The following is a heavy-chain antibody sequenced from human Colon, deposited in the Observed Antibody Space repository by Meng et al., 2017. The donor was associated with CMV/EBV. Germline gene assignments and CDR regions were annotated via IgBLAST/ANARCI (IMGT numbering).Heavy chain of an antibody. Sequence: GESLKISCVASGFSFSDYEMNWVRQAPGKGLEWVSYITTSGSSIHYAASVRGRFTISRDNAQNSLFLHMDSLRAEDTAVYYCARDPFQAHLLDDFLDTWGQGTLVTVSS. J-gene: IGHJ5*02. D-gene: IGHD2/OR15-2a*01. V-gene: IGHV3-48*03. CDR3: ARDPFQAHLLDDFLDT. CDR2: ITTSGSSI. CDR1: GFSFSDYE.